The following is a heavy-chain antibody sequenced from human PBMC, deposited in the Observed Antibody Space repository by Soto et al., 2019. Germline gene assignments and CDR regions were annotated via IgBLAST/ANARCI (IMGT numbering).Heavy chain of an antibody. CDR3: ARARGYCIGGSCLNLEYYFDY. J-gene: IGHJ4*02. Sequence: ASVKVSCKASGGTFSSYAISWVRQAPGQGLEWMGRIIPIFGTANYAQKFQGRVTITADKSTSTAYMELSSLRSEDTAVYYCARARGYCIGGSCLNLEYYFDYWGQGTLVTVSS. CDR1: GGTFSSYA. D-gene: IGHD2-15*01. CDR2: IIPIFGTA. V-gene: IGHV1-69*06.